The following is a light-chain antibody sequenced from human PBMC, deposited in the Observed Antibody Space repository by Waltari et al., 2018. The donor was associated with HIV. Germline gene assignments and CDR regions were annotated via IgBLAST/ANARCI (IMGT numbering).Light chain of an antibody. CDR1: KSHIGNNF. CDR2: RND. CDR3: ASWDDNLRHWV. J-gene: IGLJ3*02. Sequence: QPKMTQAPSASKTPGQRITMSCSGRKSHIGNNFIYWYQQIPGAAPRLVMARNDRRPAGVPDRFSGTKSGTSAFLAITDLRLDDEATYVCASWDDNLRHWVFGGGTKLTVL. V-gene: IGLV1-47*01.